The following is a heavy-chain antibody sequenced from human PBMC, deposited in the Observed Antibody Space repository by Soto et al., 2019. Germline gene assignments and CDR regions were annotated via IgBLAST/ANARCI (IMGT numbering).Heavy chain of an antibody. CDR2: IIPIFGTA. Sequence: QVQLVQSGAEVKKPGSSVKVSCKASGGTFSSYAISWVRQAPGQGLEWMGGIIPIFGTANYAQKFQGRVTITADESTSTADMELSSLRSEDTAVYYCARAAMVPNYYYYYGMDVWGQGTTVTVSS. D-gene: IGHD5-18*01. CDR1: GGTFSSYA. J-gene: IGHJ6*02. CDR3: ARAAMVPNYYYYYGMDV. V-gene: IGHV1-69*01.